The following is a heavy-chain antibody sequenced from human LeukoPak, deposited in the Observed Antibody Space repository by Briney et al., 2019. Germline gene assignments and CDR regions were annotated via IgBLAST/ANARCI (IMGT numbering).Heavy chain of an antibody. CDR1: GYSFTSYW. D-gene: IGHD3-10*01. Sequence: GESLKISCKGSGYSFTSYWIGWVRQLPGKGLEWMGIIYPGDSDTRYSPSFRGQVTISADKSISTAYLQWSSPKASDTAMYYCARILMVRGVMRGVDYWGQGTLVTVSS. V-gene: IGHV5-51*01. CDR2: IYPGDSDT. J-gene: IGHJ4*02. CDR3: ARILMVRGVMRGVDY.